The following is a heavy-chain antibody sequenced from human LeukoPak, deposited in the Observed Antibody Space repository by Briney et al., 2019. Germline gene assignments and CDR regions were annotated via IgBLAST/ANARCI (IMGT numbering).Heavy chain of an antibody. CDR1: GYTFSDWY. J-gene: IGHJ6*02. V-gene: IGHV3-11*01. Sequence: GGSLRLSCAASGYTFSDWYISWIRQAPGKGLEWISYINPGGNFIYYTDSVKGRFALSRDNAKNSVHLQLSSLRAEDTAVYYCARGHYGLDVWGQGTTVTVSS. CDR2: INPGGNFI. CDR3: ARGHYGLDV.